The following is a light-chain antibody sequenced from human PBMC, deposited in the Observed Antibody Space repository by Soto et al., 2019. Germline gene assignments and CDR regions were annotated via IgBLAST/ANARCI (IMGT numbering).Light chain of an antibody. Sequence: AIQVTQSPSSQSASVGDRVTITCRASQAIRNDLGWYQQKPGKAPKLLIYAASSLQSGVPSRFSGSGSGTDFTLTISSLQAEDFATYYCLHEYTYPPTFCQETRLESK. CDR1: QAIRND. J-gene: IGKJ5*01. CDR2: AAS. CDR3: LHEYTYPPT. V-gene: IGKV1-6*02.